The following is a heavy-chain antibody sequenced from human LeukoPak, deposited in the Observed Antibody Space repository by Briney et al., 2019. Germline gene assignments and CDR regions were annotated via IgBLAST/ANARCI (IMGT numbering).Heavy chain of an antibody. CDR1: GGSISSSNYY. CDR3: ARLLHPQSTSWFIDY. J-gene: IGHJ4*02. CDR2: IYTSEST. Sequence: PSETLSLTCSVSGGSISSSNYYWSWIRQPAGKGLEWIGRIYTSESTNYNPSLKSRVTISVDTSRNQFSLRLTSVTAADTAVYYCARLLHPQSTSWFIDYWGQGALVTVSS. V-gene: IGHV4-61*02. D-gene: IGHD6-13*01.